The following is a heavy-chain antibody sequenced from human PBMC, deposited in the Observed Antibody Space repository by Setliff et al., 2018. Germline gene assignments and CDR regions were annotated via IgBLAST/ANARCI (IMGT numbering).Heavy chain of an antibody. CDR3: ARRLPYFGMDV. CDR2: ISGSGSTT. V-gene: IGHV3-11*04. CDR1: GFTFSNAW. D-gene: IGHD2-15*01. Sequence: PGGSLRLSCAASGFTFSNAWMSWVRQAPGKGLEWVSYISGSGSTTYYADSVKGRFTISRDFATNSLHLQMTSLSAEDTAVYYCARRLPYFGMDVWGQGTTVTVSS. J-gene: IGHJ6*02.